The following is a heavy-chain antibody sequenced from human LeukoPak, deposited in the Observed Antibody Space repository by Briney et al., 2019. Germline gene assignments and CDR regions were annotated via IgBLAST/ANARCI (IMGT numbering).Heavy chain of an antibody. J-gene: IGHJ4*02. CDR1: GYTFTSYW. D-gene: IGHD2/OR15-2a*01. Sequence: GESLKISCKGSGYTFTSYWIGWVRQMPGKGLEWMGIIYPGDSDTTYSPSFRGQVTISADKSTNTAYLQRSSLEASDTAMYYCARLEGPEYLSFDYWGQGTLVTVSS. CDR2: IYPGDSDT. CDR3: ARLEGPEYLSFDY. V-gene: IGHV5-51*01.